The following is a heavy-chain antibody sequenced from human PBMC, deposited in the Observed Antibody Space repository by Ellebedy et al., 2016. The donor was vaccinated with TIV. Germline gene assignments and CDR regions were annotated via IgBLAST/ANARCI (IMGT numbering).Heavy chain of an antibody. Sequence: MPSETLSLTCTVSGGSVSSYYWTWIRQSPGKALEWIGFVYSSGSTNYNPSLQSRVTMSVDTSKHQFSLKLRSVTAADSAVYYCARVRSVAGFDYWGQGVPVAVSS. D-gene: IGHD6-19*01. CDR1: GGSVSSYY. CDR2: VYSSGST. CDR3: ARVRSVAGFDY. J-gene: IGHJ4*02. V-gene: IGHV4-59*02.